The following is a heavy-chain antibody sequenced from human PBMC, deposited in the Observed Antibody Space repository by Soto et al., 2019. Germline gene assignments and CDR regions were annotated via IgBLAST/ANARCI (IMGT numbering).Heavy chain of an antibody. CDR2: INPHGGST. Sequence: ASVKVSCKAPGDTFTSYYLNWVRQAPGQGLEWMGVINPHGGSTKYAQKFQGRITMTRDTSRSTVYMELSSLRSDDTAIYYCARSSGGNFGIIIEGSNWFDPWGQGTLVTVS. J-gene: IGHJ5*02. CDR3: ARSSGGNFGIIIEGSNWFDP. V-gene: IGHV1-46*01. D-gene: IGHD3-3*01. CDR1: GDTFTSYY.